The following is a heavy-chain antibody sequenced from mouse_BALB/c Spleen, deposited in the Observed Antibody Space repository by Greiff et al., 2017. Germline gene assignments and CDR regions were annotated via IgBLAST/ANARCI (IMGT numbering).Heavy chain of an antibody. CDR3: ARSEAYDFYAMDY. D-gene: IGHD3-2*02. CDR1: GYAFTNYL. Sequence: VQLQQSGAELVRPGTSVKVSCKASGYAFTNYLIEWVKQRPGQGLEWIGVINPGSGGTNYNEKFKGKATLTADKSSSTAYMQLSSLTSDDSAVYFCARSEAYDFYAMDYWGQGTSVTVSS. CDR2: INPGSGGT. J-gene: IGHJ4*01. V-gene: IGHV1-54*01.